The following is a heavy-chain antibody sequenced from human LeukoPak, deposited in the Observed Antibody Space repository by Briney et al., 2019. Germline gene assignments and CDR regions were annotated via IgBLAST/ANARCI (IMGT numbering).Heavy chain of an antibody. Sequence: KPGGSLRLSCAASGFTFSSYSMNWVRQAPGKGLEWVSSISSSSSYIYYADSVKGRFTISRDNAKNSLYLQMNSLRAEDTAVYYCAREAHSGGYSYGYLDYWGQGTLVTVSS. CDR2: ISSSSSYI. D-gene: IGHD5-18*01. CDR1: GFTFSSYS. V-gene: IGHV3-21*01. J-gene: IGHJ4*02. CDR3: AREAHSGGYSYGYLDY.